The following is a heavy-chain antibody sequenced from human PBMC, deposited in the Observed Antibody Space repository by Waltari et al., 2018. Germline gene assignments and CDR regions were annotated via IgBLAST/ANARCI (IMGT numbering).Heavy chain of an antibody. CDR1: GGSISSYY. J-gene: IGHJ5*02. D-gene: IGHD2-2*01. CDR3: AREVRVVPAAIHWFDP. V-gene: IGHV4-59*01. Sequence: QVQLQESGPGLVKPSETLSLTCTVSGGSISSYYWSWIRQPPGKGLEWIGYIYYSGSTNCNPSLKSRVTISVDTSKNQFSLKLSSVTAADTAVYYCAREVRVVPAAIHWFDPWGQGTLVTVSS. CDR2: IYYSGST.